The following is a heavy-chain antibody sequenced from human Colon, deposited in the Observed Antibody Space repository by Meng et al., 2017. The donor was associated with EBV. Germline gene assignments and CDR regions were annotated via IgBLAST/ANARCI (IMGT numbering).Heavy chain of an antibody. V-gene: IGHV4-4*02. CDR1: GDSISSDIW. CDR3: ARDPYATGWAG. CDR2: VYHRGDT. D-gene: IGHD6-19*01. Sequence: QVQLQESGPGLVKPSVXXXXTCTVSGDSISSDIWWSWVRQPPGKGLEWIGEVYHRGDTNYNPSLRGRVTISLDKSKNQFSLTLRSVTAADTAVYYCARDPYATGWAGWGQGTLVTVSS. J-gene: IGHJ4*02.